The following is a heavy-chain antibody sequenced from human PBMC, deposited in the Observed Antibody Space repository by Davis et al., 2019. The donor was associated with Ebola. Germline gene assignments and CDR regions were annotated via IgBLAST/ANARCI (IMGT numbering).Heavy chain of an antibody. J-gene: IGHJ5*02. CDR1: GCSISSYY. V-gene: IGHV4-59*08. CDR2: IYYSGST. CDR3: ARGYCSSTSCHPKYNWFDP. D-gene: IGHD2-2*01. Sequence: SETLSLTCTVSGCSISSYYWSWIRQLPGKGLEWIGYIYYSGSTNYNPSLKSRVTISVDTSKNQFSLKLSSVTAADTAVYYCARGYCSSTSCHPKYNWFDPWGQGTLVTVSS.